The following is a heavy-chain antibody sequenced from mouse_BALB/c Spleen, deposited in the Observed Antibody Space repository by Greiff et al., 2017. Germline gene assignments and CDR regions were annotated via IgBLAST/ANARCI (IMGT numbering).Heavy chain of an antibody. CDR2: ISNGGGST. Sequence: EVQLVESGGGLVKPGGSLKLSCAASGFTFSSYTMSWVRQTPEKRLEWVAYISNGGGSTYYPDTVKGRFTISRDNAKNTLYLQMSSLKSEDTAMYYCARHYGSRYRVYAMDYWGQGTSVTVSS. CDR1: GFTFSSYT. CDR3: ARHYGSRYRVYAMDY. D-gene: IGHD1-1*01. V-gene: IGHV5-12-2*01. J-gene: IGHJ4*01.